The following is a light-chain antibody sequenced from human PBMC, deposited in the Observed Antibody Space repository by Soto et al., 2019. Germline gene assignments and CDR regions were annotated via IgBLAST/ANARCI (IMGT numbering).Light chain of an antibody. Sequence: ETVLTQSPATLSLSPGERATLSCRASQSVSSYLAWYQQKPGQAPRLLISDASNRATGIPARFSGSGSGTDFPLTLSSLEREDFAVYYCQQRSNWPLTFGGGTKVEI. CDR3: QQRSNWPLT. CDR2: DAS. V-gene: IGKV3-11*01. J-gene: IGKJ4*01. CDR1: QSVSSY.